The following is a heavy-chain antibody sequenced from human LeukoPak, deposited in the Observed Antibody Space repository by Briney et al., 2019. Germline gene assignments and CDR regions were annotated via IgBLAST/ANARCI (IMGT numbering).Heavy chain of an antibody. CDR2: ISGSGGAT. D-gene: IGHD1-1*01. CDR3: AKDLGFAGTTEY. CDR1: GFTFSSFG. Sequence: GGSLRLSCAASGFTFSSFGMSWVRQAPGKGLEWVSAISGSGGATYCADSVKGRFTISRDNSKNTLYLQMNSLRAEDTAVYYCAKDLGFAGTTEYWGQGTLVTVSS. V-gene: IGHV3-23*01. J-gene: IGHJ4*02.